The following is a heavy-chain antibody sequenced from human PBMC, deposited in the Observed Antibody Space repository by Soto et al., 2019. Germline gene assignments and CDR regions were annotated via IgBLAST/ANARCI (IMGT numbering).Heavy chain of an antibody. Sequence: QVQLVESGGGVVQPGRSLRLSCAASGFTFSSYGMHWVRQAPGKGLEWVAVISYDGSNKYYADSVKGRFTISRDNSKNTLYLQMISLRAEDTAVYYCAKHTRPAECYDSSGYDHFDSWGQGTLVTVSS. D-gene: IGHD3-22*01. CDR2: ISYDGSNK. CDR3: AKHTRPAECYDSSGYDHFDS. V-gene: IGHV3-30*18. CDR1: GFTFSSYG. J-gene: IGHJ4*02.